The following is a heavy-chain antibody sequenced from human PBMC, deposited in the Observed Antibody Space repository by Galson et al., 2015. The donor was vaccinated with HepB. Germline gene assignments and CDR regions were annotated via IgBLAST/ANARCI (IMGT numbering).Heavy chain of an antibody. Sequence: ETLSLTCAVYGGSFSGYYWSWIRQPPGKGLEWIGEINHSGSTNYNPSLKSRVTISVDTSKNQFSLKLSSVTAADTAVYYCARRGYRDGYKIWGQGTLVTVSS. CDR3: ARRGYRDGYKI. CDR1: GGSFSGYY. CDR2: INHSGST. V-gene: IGHV4-34*01. D-gene: IGHD5-24*01. J-gene: IGHJ4*02.